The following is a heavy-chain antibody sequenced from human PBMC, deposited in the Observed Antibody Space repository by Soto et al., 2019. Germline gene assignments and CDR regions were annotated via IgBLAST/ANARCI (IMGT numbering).Heavy chain of an antibody. D-gene: IGHD3-10*01. CDR2: IYYSGST. CDR3: ARLYGSGVTWFDP. V-gene: IGHV4-30-4*01. Sequence: TSETLSLTCTVSGGSIRSDNYYWSWIRQPPGRDLEWIGYIYYSGSTYYNPSLKSRVTMSVDTSKNQFSLKLSSVTVADTAVYYCARLYGSGVTWFDPWGQGTLVTVSP. J-gene: IGHJ5*02. CDR1: GGSIRSDNYY.